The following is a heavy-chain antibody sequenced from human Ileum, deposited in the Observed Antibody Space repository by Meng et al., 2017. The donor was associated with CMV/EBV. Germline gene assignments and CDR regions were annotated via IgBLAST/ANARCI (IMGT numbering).Heavy chain of an antibody. CDR2: TFYRSEWHN. V-gene: IGHV6-1*01. Sequence: GASNTAAWHWNRQSPARGLEWLGRTFYRSEWHNQYAGSVRSRLNLSADTSKNQFFLHLNSVTPEDTAIYFCARDEGERGGHYHFYYWGQGFLVTVSS. CDR3: ARDEGERGGHYHFYY. D-gene: IGHD3-3*01. CDR1: GASNTAA. J-gene: IGHJ4*02.